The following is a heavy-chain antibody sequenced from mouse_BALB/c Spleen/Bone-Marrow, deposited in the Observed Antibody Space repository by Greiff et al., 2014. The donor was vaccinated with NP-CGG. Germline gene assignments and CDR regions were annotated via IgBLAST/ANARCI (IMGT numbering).Heavy chain of an antibody. J-gene: IGHJ2*01. CDR1: GYTFTSSW. D-gene: IGHD3-2*02. V-gene: IGHV1S130*01. CDR3: ARSGFDY. CDR2: IHPNSGNT. Sequence: VQLQESGSVLVRPGASVKLSCKASGYTFTSSWMHWAKQRPGRGLEWIGEIHPNSGNTNYNEKFKGKATLTVDTSSSTAYVDLSSLTSEDSAVYYCARSGFDYWGQGTTLTVSS.